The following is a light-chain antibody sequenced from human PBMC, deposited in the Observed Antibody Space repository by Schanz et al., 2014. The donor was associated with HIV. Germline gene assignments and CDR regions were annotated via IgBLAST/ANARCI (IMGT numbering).Light chain of an antibody. CDR2: GAS. CDR1: QSVSRY. J-gene: IGKJ3*01. V-gene: IGKV3-20*01. Sequence: EIVLTQSPDTLSLSPGERATLSCRASQSVSRYLAWYQQRPGQAPRLLIYGASSRATGIPDRFSGSGSGTDFTLTISRLEPEDFAVYYCQHYGSSFGPGTKVDIK. CDR3: QHYGSS.